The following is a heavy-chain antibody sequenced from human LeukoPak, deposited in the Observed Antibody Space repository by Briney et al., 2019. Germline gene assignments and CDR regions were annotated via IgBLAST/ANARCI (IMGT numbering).Heavy chain of an antibody. D-gene: IGHD2-2*01. Sequence: GESLKISCKGSGYSFTSYWIGWVRQMPGKGLEWMGIIHPGDSDTRYSPSFQGQVTISADKSISTAYLQWSSLKASDTAMYYCARHPDCSSTSCYVGDGWFDPWGQGTLVTVSS. CDR2: IHPGDSDT. J-gene: IGHJ5*02. CDR1: GYSFTSYW. V-gene: IGHV5-51*01. CDR3: ARHPDCSSTSCYVGDGWFDP.